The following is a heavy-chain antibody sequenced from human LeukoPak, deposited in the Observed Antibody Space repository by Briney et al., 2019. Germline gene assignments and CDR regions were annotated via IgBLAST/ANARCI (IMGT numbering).Heavy chain of an antibody. D-gene: IGHD3-22*01. CDR1: GFTFSSYA. V-gene: IGHV3-23*01. Sequence: PGGSLRLSCAGSGFTFSSYAMSWVRQAPGKGLEWVSGISDSGDSAYYADSVMGRFSISRDNSKKTLYLQMNSLRAEDTAVYYCAKREKYYYDSSGYYRYFQHWGRGTLVTVSS. J-gene: IGHJ1*01. CDR2: ISDSGDSA. CDR3: AKREKYYYDSSGYYRYFQH.